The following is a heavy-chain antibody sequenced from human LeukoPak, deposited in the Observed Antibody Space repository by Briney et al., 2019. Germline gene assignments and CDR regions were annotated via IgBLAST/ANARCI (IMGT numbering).Heavy chain of an antibody. Sequence: PSETLSLTCAVSVGSISSFTYYWGWIRQPPGKGLEWIGSVYYSGSTYYNPSLKSRVTISVDTSKSHFSLKLTSVTAADTAVYYWGTAAAPTACYICGQGTMVTVSS. V-gene: IGHV4-39*01. CDR3: GTAAAPTACYI. J-gene: IGHJ3*02. D-gene: IGHD2-2*01. CDR2: VYYSGST. CDR1: VGSISSFTYY.